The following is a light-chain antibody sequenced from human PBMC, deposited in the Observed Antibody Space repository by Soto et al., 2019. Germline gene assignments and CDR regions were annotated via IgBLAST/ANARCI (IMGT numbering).Light chain of an antibody. J-gene: IGKJ4*01. V-gene: IGKV4-1*01. CDR1: QSVLYSSNNKNY. CDR2: WAS. CDR3: QQYYSTPLT. Sequence: DIVMTQSPDSLAVSLGERATINCKSSQSVLYSSNNKNYLVWYQQKPGQPPKLLIYWASTRESGVPDRFSGNGSGKHFTLTISSLQAEDVAVYYCQQYYSTPLTFGGGTKVEIK.